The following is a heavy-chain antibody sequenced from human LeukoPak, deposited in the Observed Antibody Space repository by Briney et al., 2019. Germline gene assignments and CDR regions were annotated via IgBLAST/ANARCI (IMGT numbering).Heavy chain of an antibody. J-gene: IGHJ3*01. CDR1: GGSVSSGSYY. Sequence: KPSETLSLTCTVSGGSVSSGSYYWCWIRQPPGKGLDWIGYIHYSGSTNYSPSLKSRVTISVDTSKNQFSLKLSSVTAADTAVYYCARVPGGGTAANWGQGTMVTVSS. CDR3: ARVPGGGTAAN. V-gene: IGHV4-61*01. D-gene: IGHD1-7*01. CDR2: IHYSGST.